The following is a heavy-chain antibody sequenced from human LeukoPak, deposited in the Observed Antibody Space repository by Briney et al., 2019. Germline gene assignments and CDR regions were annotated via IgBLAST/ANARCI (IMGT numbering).Heavy chain of an antibody. CDR3: AKDQSYYYDSSGCDY. Sequence: GGSLRLSCAASGFTFSSYGMHWVRQAPGKGLEWVAFIRYDGSNKYYADSVKGRFTISRDNSKNTLYLQMNSLRAEDTAVYYCAKDQSYYYDSSGCDYWGQGTLVTVSS. CDR1: GFTFSSYG. J-gene: IGHJ4*02. V-gene: IGHV3-30*02. CDR2: IRYDGSNK. D-gene: IGHD3-22*01.